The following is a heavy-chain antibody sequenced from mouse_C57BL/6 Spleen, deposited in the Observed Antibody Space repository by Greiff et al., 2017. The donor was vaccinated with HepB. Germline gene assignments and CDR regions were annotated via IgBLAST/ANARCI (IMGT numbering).Heavy chain of an antibody. Sequence: QVQLQQSGAELVRPGTSVKVSCKASGYAFTNYLIEWVKQRPGQGLEWIGVINPGSGGTNYNEKFKGKATLTADKSSSTAYMQLSSLTSEDSAVYFCARNSNPYWYFDFWGTGTTVTVSS. D-gene: IGHD2-5*01. CDR2: INPGSGGT. CDR3: ARNSNPYWYFDF. CDR1: GYAFTNYL. V-gene: IGHV1-54*01. J-gene: IGHJ1*03.